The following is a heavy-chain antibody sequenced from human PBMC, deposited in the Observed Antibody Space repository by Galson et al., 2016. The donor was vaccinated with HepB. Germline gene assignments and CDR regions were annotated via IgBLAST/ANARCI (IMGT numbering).Heavy chain of an antibody. CDR3: AKVAVRGVSYFDY. D-gene: IGHD3-10*01. J-gene: IGHJ4*02. V-gene: IGHV3-30*18. CDR2: ISFDGSDK. CDR1: GFTFSFYG. Sequence: SLRLSCAASGFTFSFYGMHWVRQAPGKGLEWVAVISFDGSDKYYADSVKGRFTISRDNSKNTLYLQMNSLKAEDTAVYYCAKVAVRGVSYFDYWGQGTLVTVSS.